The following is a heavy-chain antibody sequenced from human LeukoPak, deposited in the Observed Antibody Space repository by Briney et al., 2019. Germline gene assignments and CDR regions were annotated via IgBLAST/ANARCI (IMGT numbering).Heavy chain of an antibody. CDR3: ARDLEEEGYYYYGMDV. CDR2: ISSGSSYI. V-gene: IGHV3-21*01. CDR1: GFTFSSYS. D-gene: IGHD1-1*01. Sequence: PGGSLRLSCAASGFTFSSYSMNWVRQAPGKGLEWVSSISSGSSYIYYADSVKGRFTISRDNAKNSLYLQMNSLRAEDTAVYYCARDLEEEGYYYYGMDVWGQGTTVTVSS. J-gene: IGHJ6*02.